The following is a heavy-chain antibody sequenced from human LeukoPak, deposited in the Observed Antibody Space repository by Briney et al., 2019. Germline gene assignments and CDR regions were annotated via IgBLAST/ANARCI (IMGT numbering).Heavy chain of an antibody. V-gene: IGHV3-11*01. D-gene: IGHD2-15*01. CDR1: GFTFSSYA. J-gene: IGHJ4*02. Sequence: GGSLRLSCAASGFTFSSYAMSWIRQAPGKGLEWVSYISSSGSTIYYADSVKGRFTISRDNAKNSLYLQMNSLRAEDTAVYYCARTPYCSGGSCYKYDYWGQGTLVTVSS. CDR3: ARTPYCSGGSCYKYDY. CDR2: ISSSGSTI.